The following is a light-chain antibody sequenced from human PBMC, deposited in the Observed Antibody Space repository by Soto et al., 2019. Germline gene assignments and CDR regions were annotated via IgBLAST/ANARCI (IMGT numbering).Light chain of an antibody. CDR2: SNN. Sequence: QAVVTQPPSASGTPGQRVTISCSGSSSNIGSNYVYWYQQLPGTAPKLLIYSNNQRPSGVPDRCSGSKSGTSASLAICGRRSEDEADYYCSAWYDGLSGHVVFGGGTQLTVL. V-gene: IGLV1-47*02. CDR1: SSNIGSNY. J-gene: IGLJ2*01. CDR3: SAWYDGLSGHVV.